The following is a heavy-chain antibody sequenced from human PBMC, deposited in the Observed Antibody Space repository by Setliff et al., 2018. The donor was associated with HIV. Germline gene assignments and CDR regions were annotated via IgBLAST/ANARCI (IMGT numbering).Heavy chain of an antibody. J-gene: IGHJ3*02. Sequence: ASVKVSCKASGYTFTGYYMHWVRQAPGQGLEWMGWINPNSGGTNYAQKFQGWVTMTRDTPISTAYMELSRLRSDDTAVYYCARGRPSLEWLLYDHDAFDIWGQGTMVTVS. D-gene: IGHD3-3*01. CDR3: ARGRPSLEWLLYDHDAFDI. CDR2: INPNSGGT. V-gene: IGHV1-2*04. CDR1: GYTFTGYY.